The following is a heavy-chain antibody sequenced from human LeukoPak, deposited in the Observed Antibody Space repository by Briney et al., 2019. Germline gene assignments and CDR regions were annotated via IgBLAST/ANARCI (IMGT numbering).Heavy chain of an antibody. D-gene: IGHD5-18*01. V-gene: IGHV4-38-2*02. CDR3: ARSRGYSVTADY. J-gene: IGHJ4*02. CDR1: GYSISSGYY. Sequence: PSETLSLTCTVSGYSISSGYYWGWIRQPPGKGLEWIGSIYHSGSTYYNPSLKSRVTKSVDTSKNQFSLKLSSVTAADTAVYYCARSRGYSVTADYWGQGTLVTVSS. CDR2: IYHSGST.